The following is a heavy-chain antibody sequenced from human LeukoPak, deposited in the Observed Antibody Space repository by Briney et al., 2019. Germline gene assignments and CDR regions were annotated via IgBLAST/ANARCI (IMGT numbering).Heavy chain of an antibody. CDR1: GFTFSSYS. Sequence: PGGSLRLSCVASGFTFSSYSMNWVRQAPGKGLEWVANIKQDGSEKYYVDSVKGRFTISRDNAKNSLYLQMNSLRAEDTAVYYCAIMRWFGYYYDSSGYSYWGQGTLVTVSS. CDR2: IKQDGSEK. D-gene: IGHD3-22*01. CDR3: AIMRWFGYYYDSSGYSY. V-gene: IGHV3-7*01. J-gene: IGHJ4*02.